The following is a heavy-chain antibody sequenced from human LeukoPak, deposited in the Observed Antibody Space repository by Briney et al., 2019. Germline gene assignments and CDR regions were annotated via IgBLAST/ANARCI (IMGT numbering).Heavy chain of an antibody. CDR3: ARAYDSSGYYYPGGLFDY. D-gene: IGHD3-22*01. CDR2: IYYSGST. J-gene: IGHJ4*02. V-gene: IGHV4-59*12. Sequence: SETLSLTCTVSGGSISSYYWSWIRQPPGKGLEWIGYIYYSGSTNYNPSLKSRVTISVDTSKNQFSLKLSSVTAADTAVYYCARAYDSSGYYYPGGLFDYWGQGTLVTVSS. CDR1: GGSISSYY.